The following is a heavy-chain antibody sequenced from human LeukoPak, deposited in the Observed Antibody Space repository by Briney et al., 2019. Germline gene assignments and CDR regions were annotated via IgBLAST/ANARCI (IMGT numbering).Heavy chain of an antibody. V-gene: IGHV3-48*03. CDR3: ARGGDIVGDSRSFDY. J-gene: IGHJ4*02. Sequence: PGGSLRLSCAASGFTFSSYAMHWVRQAPGKGLEWVSYISSSGSTIYYADSVKGRFTISRDNAKNSLYLQMNSLRAEDTAVYYCARGGDIVGDSRSFDYWGQGTLVTVSS. CDR1: GFTFSSYA. CDR2: ISSSGSTI. D-gene: IGHD1-26*01.